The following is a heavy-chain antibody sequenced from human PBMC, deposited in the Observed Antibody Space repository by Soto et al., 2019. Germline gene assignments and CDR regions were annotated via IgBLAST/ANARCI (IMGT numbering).Heavy chain of an antibody. CDR1: GYTFISYC. V-gene: IGHV1-18*04. CDR3: ARVGYDILTGYYIAFDI. D-gene: IGHD3-9*01. J-gene: IGHJ3*02. CDR2: ISAYNGNT. Sequence: ASVKVSCKASGYTFISYCISWFLLSPGQCLEWMGWISAYNGNTNYAQKPQGRVTMTTDTSTSTAYMELRSLRSDDTAVYYCARVGYDILTGYYIAFDIWGQGTMVTVSS.